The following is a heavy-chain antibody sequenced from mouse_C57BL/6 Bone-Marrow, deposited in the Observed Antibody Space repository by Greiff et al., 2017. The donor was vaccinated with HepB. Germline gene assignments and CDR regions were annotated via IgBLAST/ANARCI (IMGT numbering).Heavy chain of an antibody. CDR3: AREATVVYFDY. D-gene: IGHD1-1*01. J-gene: IGHJ2*01. Sequence: QVQLQQPGAELVKPGASVKLSCKASGYTFTSYWMQWVKQRPGQGLEWIGEIDPSDSYPNYNQKFKGKATLTVDTSSSTAYMQLSSLTSEDSAVYYCAREATVVYFDYWGQGTTLTVSS. V-gene: IGHV1-50*01. CDR2: IDPSDSYP. CDR1: GYTFTSYW.